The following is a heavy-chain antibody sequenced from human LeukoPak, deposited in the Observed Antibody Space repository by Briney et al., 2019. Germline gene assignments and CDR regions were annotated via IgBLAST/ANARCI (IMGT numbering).Heavy chain of an antibody. V-gene: IGHV3-7*03. CDR1: GFTFSSHW. J-gene: IGHJ4*02. CDR2: IKEDGGVR. Sequence: GGSLRLSCTASGFTFSSHWMTWVRQSPGKGLEWVANIKEDGGVRYYVASVKGRFTISRDNTKNALYLQMNSLRADDTAVYFCARDSTWLLDYWGQGTLITVSS. CDR3: ARDSTWLLDY. D-gene: IGHD6-19*01.